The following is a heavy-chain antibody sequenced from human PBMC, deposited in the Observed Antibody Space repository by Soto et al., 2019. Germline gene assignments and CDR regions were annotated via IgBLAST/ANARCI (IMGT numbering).Heavy chain of an antibody. V-gene: IGHV3-33*01. CDR1: GFTFSSYG. CDR3: ARDSSSSGYYYYYMDV. D-gene: IGHD6-6*01. J-gene: IGHJ6*03. Sequence: GGSLRLSCAASGFTFSSYGMHWVRQAPGKGLEWVAVIWYDGSNKYYADSVKGRFTISRDNSKNTLYLQMNSLRAEDTAVYYCARDSSSSGYYYYYMDVWGKGTTVTVSS. CDR2: IWYDGSNK.